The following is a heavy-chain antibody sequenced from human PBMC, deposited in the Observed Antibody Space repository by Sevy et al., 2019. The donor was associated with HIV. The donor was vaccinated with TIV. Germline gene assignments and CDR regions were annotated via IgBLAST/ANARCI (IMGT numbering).Heavy chain of an antibody. Sequence: GGSLRLSCAASGFTFDDYAMYWVRQVPGKGLEWVSGITWSSNDIDYADSVKGRFTITRDNAKSSLFLQMNSLRPEDTALYYCVKCTMASTMDLYEPLHIWGQGTVVTVSS. D-gene: IGHD3-10*01. V-gene: IGHV3-9*01. CDR2: ITWSSNDI. CDR3: VKCTMASTMDLYEPLHI. J-gene: IGHJ3*02. CDR1: GFTFDDYA.